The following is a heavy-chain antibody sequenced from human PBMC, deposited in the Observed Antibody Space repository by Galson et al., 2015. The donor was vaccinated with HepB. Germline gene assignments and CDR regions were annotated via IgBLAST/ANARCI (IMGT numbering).Heavy chain of an antibody. CDR2: ISYDGSNK. D-gene: IGHD3-9*01. V-gene: IGHV3-30-3*01. CDR3: ARDQGDSYYDILTGQIGGGGGYYYYMDV. CDR1: GFTFSSYA. Sequence: SLRLSCAASGFTFSSYAMHWVRQAPGKGLEWVAVISYDGSNKYYADSVKGRFTISRDNSKNTLYLQMNSLRAEDTAVYYCARDQGDSYYDILTGQIGGGGGYYYYMDVWGKGTTVTVSS. J-gene: IGHJ6*03.